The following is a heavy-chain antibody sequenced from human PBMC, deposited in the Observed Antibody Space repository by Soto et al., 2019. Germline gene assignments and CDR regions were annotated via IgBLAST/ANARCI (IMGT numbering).Heavy chain of an antibody. CDR2: IYYSGST. J-gene: IGHJ4*02. CDR3: ARDVEMATISVGTLFDY. V-gene: IGHV4-39*02. D-gene: IGHD5-12*01. Sequence: SETLSLTCTVSGGSISSSSYYWGWIRQPPGKGLEWIGSIYYSGSTYYNPSLKSRVTISGDTSKNQFSLKLSSVTAADTAVYYCARDVEMATISVGTLFDYWGQGTLVTVSS. CDR1: GGSISSSSYY.